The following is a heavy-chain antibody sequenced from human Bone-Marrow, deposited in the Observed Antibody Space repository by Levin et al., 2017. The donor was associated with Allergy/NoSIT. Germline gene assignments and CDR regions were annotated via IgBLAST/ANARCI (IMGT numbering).Heavy chain of an antibody. J-gene: IGHJ4*02. D-gene: IGHD5-18*01. CDR1: GSSFTAHY. Sequence: ASVKVSCEASGSSFTAHYVHWVRQAPGQGLEWMGWINANSGGTKYAQKFQGRVTMTSDSSLSTVYIELSSLRSDDTAIYFCARDRGLQLWHSDSWGQGSLVTVSS. CDR2: INANSGGT. V-gene: IGHV1-2*02. CDR3: ARDRGLQLWHSDS.